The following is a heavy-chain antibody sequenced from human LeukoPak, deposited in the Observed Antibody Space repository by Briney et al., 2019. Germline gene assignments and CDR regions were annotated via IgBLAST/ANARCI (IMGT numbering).Heavy chain of an antibody. Sequence: GGSLRRSCAASGFTVSSNYMSWVRQAPGKGLEWVSVIYSGGSTYYADSVKGGFIISRDNSKNTMYLQMNRLRAEDTAVYYCARHYDCRMGRVAFDIWGQGTMVTVSS. J-gene: IGHJ3*02. CDR1: GFTVSSNY. CDR2: IYSGGST. D-gene: IGHD3-3*01. V-gene: IGHV3-53*01. CDR3: ARHYDCRMGRVAFDI.